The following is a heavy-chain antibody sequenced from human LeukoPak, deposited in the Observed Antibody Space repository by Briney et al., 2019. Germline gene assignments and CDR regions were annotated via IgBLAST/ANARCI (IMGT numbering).Heavy chain of an antibody. V-gene: IGHV1-8*03. CDR3: ARRKFLGSFDP. Sequence: GASVKVSCKASGYIFTTYDIGWVRQATGQGLEWMGWLNPNSGNAGYAQKFQGRVTISRNTSMSTAYMELSSLRSDDTAIYYCARRKFLGSFDPWGQGTLVTVSS. D-gene: IGHD7-27*01. CDR2: LNPNSGNA. J-gene: IGHJ5*02. CDR1: GYIFTTYD.